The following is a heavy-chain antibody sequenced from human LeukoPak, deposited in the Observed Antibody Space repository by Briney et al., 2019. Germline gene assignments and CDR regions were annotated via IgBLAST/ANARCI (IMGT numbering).Heavy chain of an antibody. J-gene: IGHJ5*02. V-gene: IGHV6-1*01. CDR1: GGSVSSNSAA. CDR2: TYYRSKWYN. D-gene: IGHD6-6*01. Sequence: SQTLSLTCAISGGSVSSNSAAWNWSRQSPSRGLEWLGRTYYRSKWYNEYALSVKTRITISPDTSKNQFSLHLNSVTPDDTAVYYCASDLDSSHSWFEPWGQGTLVTVSS. CDR3: ASDLDSSHSWFEP.